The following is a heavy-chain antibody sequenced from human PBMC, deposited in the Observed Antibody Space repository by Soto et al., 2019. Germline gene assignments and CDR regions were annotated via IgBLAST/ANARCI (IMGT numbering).Heavy chain of an antibody. J-gene: IGHJ4*02. CDR3: AHGRSVGSTYYFEY. Sequence: QITLKESGPTLVKPTQTLTLTCTFSGFSLSTGAVGVGWIRQPPGEALEWLALVYYNDDIRYSPSLKDRLTIPNYTTXNQVVLTLTNMDLVDTATYFCAHGRSVGSTYYFEYWGQGTLVTVSS. CDR1: GFSLSTGAVG. CDR2: VYYNDDI. V-gene: IGHV2-5*01. D-gene: IGHD2-2*03.